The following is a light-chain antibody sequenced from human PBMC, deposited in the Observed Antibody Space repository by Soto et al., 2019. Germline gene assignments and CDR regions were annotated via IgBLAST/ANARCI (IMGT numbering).Light chain of an antibody. V-gene: IGKV3-15*01. CDR3: QQYNNWPPIT. J-gene: IGKJ5*01. CDR2: GAS. CDR1: QSLLDSNGYNY. Sequence: DIVMTQSPLSLPVTPGEPASISCRSSQSLLDSNGYNYLDWYQQRFGQAPRLLIYGASTRATGIPARFSGSGSGTEFTLTISSLQSEDFAVYYCQQYNNWPPITFGQGTRLEIK.